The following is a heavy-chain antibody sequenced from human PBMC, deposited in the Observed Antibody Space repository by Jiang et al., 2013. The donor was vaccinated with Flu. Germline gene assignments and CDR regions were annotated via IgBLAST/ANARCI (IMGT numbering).Heavy chain of an antibody. CDR1: GGSISSYY. J-gene: IGHJ3*02. CDR2: IYYTGST. V-gene: IGHV4-59*08. Sequence: GPGLVKPSETLSLTCTVSGGSISSYYWSWIRQPPGKGLEWIGYIYYTGSTNYNPSLKSRVTISVDTSKSQFSLRLSSLTAADTAVYYCARPRAAAGHDAFDIWGQGTMVTVSS. CDR3: ARPRAAAGHDAFDI. D-gene: IGHD6-13*01.